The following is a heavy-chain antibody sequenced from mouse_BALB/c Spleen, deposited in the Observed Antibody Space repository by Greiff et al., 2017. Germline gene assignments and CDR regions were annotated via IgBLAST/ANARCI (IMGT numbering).Heavy chain of an antibody. CDR1: GYSFTGYF. CDR3: ARERAYDGYYGRHFDV. CDR2: INPYNGDT. Sequence: VQLQQSGPELVKPGASVKISCKASGYSFTGYFMNWVMQSHGKSLEWIGRINPYNGDTFYNQKFKGKATLTVDKSSSTAHMELRSLASEDSAVYYCARERAYDGYYGRHFDVWGAGTTVTVSS. V-gene: IGHV1-20*02. J-gene: IGHJ1*01. D-gene: IGHD2-3*01.